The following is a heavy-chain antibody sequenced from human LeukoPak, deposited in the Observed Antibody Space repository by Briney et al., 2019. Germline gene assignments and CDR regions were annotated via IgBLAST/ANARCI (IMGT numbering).Heavy chain of an antibody. CDR1: GGTFSSYA. V-gene: IGHV1-46*01. CDR3: ARCMRAVKPLRTLPDY. CDR2: INPSGGST. D-gene: IGHD2-8*01. J-gene: IGHJ4*02. Sequence: RASVKVSCKASGGTFSSYAISWVRQAPGQGLEWMGIINPSGGSTSYAQKFQGRVTMTRDTSTSTVYMELSSLRSEDTAVYYCARCMRAVKPLRTLPDYWGQGTLVTVSS.